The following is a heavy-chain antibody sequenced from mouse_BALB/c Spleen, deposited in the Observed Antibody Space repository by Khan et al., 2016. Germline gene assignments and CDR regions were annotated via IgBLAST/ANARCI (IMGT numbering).Heavy chain of an antibody. CDR1: GYTFTSYW. J-gene: IGHJ3*01. D-gene: IGHD2-10*01. CDR2: INPSTGYT. Sequence: VQLQQPGAELAKPGASVKMSCKASGYTFTSYWMHWVKQRPGQGLEWIGYINPSTGYTEYNQKFKDKATLTADKSSSTAYMQLSSLTSEDSAVYYCARWAYYGNYLFAYWGQGTLVTVSA. CDR3: ARWAYYGNYLFAY. V-gene: IGHV1-7*01.